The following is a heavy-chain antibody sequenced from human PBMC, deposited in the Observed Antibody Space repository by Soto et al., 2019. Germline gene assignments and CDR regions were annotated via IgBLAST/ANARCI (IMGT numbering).Heavy chain of an antibody. CDR3: AKAPWVWAAVGTKISAYFDY. J-gene: IGHJ4*02. CDR1: SGYIYTPTYY. Sequence: PSETLSLTCTVSSGYIYTPTYYWGWVRQPPGKGLEWIASIYYSGGTYYNPSLKSRVTISVDTSKNQFSLRLTSVTAADTALYYCAKAPWVWAAVGTKISAYFDYWSQGTLVTVSS. V-gene: IGHV4-39*01. D-gene: IGHD6-13*01. CDR2: IYYSGGT.